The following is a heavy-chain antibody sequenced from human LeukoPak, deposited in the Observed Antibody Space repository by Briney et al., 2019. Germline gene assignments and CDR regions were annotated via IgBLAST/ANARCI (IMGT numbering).Heavy chain of an antibody. CDR1: GGSISSSSYY. J-gene: IGHJ3*02. CDR2: IYYNGST. CDR3: ARDPGGYCSSTSCWAFDI. Sequence: SETLSLTCSVSGGSISSSSYYWGWIRQPPGKGLEWIGSIYYNGSTYYNPSLKSRLTISVDTSKNQFSLKLSSVTAADTAVYYCARDPGGYCSSTSCWAFDIWGQGTMVTVSS. D-gene: IGHD2-2*01. V-gene: IGHV4-39*07.